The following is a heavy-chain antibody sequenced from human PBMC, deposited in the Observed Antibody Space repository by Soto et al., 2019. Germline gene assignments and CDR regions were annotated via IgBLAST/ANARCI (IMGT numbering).Heavy chain of an antibody. D-gene: IGHD3-9*01. Sequence: PGGSLRLSCAASGFTFSSYAMSWVRQAPGKGLEWVSAISGSGGSTYYADSVKGRFTISRDNSKNTLYLQMNSLRAEDTAVYYCANTDLRYFDWLLSPFDYWGQGTLVTVSS. CDR1: GFTFSSYA. CDR3: ANTDLRYFDWLLSPFDY. CDR2: ISGSGGST. J-gene: IGHJ4*02. V-gene: IGHV3-23*01.